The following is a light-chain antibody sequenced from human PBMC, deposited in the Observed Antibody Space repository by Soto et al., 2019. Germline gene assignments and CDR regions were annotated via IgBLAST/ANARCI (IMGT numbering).Light chain of an antibody. Sequence: QPGLTQPPSVSGAPGQRVTISCTGNSSNLGAGYDVHWYRQLPGAAPKLVIFGNRNRPSGVPERFSGSKSGTSASLAITGLQGEDEADYYCQAYDYSLTASVFGGGTKVTVL. CDR3: QAYDYSLTASV. V-gene: IGLV1-40*01. J-gene: IGLJ3*02. CDR1: SSNLGAGYD. CDR2: GNR.